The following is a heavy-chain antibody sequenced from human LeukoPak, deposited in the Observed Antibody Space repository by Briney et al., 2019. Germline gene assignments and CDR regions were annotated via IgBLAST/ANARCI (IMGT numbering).Heavy chain of an antibody. D-gene: IGHD3-10*01. CDR2: ISSSDSST. CDR3: ARGPFGGIWFGELYFDY. Sequence: GGSLRLPCAASGFTFSDYYMSWIRQAPGKGLEWVSYISSSDSSTKYADSVKGRFSISRDNGKNSLFLQMNSLRAEDTAVYYCARGPFGGIWFGELYFDYWGQGALVTVSS. J-gene: IGHJ4*02. V-gene: IGHV3-11*05. CDR1: GFTFSDYY.